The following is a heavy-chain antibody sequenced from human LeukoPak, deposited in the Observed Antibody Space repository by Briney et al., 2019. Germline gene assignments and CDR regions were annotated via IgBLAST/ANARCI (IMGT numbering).Heavy chain of an antibody. V-gene: IGHV3-21*01. CDR2: ISSSSSYI. CDR3: ARMGRSGPDCSGGSCYSYAFDI. D-gene: IGHD2-15*01. CDR1: GFTFSSYS. J-gene: IGHJ3*02. Sequence: GGSLRLSCAASGFTFSSYSMNWVRQAPGKGLEWVSSISSSSSYIYYADSVKGRFTISRDNAKNSLYLQMNSLRAEDTAVYYCARMGRSGPDCSGGSCYSYAFDIWGQGTMVTVSS.